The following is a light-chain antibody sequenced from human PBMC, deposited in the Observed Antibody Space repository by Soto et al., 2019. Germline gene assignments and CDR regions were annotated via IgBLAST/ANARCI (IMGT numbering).Light chain of an antibody. V-gene: IGLV2-23*02. CDR1: SRDVGSYNL. CDR2: EVT. J-gene: IGLJ3*02. Sequence: QSALTQPASVSGSPGQSITISCTETSRDVGSYNLVSWYQQHPGKAPKLMISEVTKRPSGVSNRFSGSKSGNTASLTISGLQAEDESDYYCCSYAGSNTWVFGGGTKLTVL. CDR3: CSYAGSNTWV.